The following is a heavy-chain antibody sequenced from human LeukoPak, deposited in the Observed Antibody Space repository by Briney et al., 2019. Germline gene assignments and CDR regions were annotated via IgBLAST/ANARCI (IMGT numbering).Heavy chain of an antibody. J-gene: IGHJ6*02. Sequence: GGSLRLSCAASGFTFGIFSMTWVRQAPGKRLEWVSTVNPSGDSTYYANSVKGRFTISRDNSRDTIFLQMDSLRAGDTAVYYCARNFSRSAFSSWYQLGYYYGMDVWGQGTTVTVSS. D-gene: IGHD6-13*01. V-gene: IGHV3-23*05. CDR3: ARNFSRSAFSSWYQLGYYYGMDV. CDR1: GFTFGIFS. CDR2: VNPSGDST.